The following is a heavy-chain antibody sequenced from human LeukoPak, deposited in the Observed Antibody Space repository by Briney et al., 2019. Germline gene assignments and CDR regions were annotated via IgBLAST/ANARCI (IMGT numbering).Heavy chain of an antibody. D-gene: IGHD3-10*01. CDR3: ARSSYGAGSKPYWVDC. J-gene: IGHJ4*02. Sequence: SETLSPTCTVSGGSISSYYWSWIRQPAGKGLEWIGRIYPSGSTNYNPSLKSRVTMSLDTSKNQLSLNLSSVTAADTAVYYCARSSYGAGSKPYWVDCWGQGTLVTVSS. CDR1: GGSISSYY. V-gene: IGHV4-4*07. CDR2: IYPSGST.